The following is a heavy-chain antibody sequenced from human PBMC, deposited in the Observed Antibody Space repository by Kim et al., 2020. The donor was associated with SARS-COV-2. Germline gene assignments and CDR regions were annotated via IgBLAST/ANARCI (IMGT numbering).Heavy chain of an antibody. Sequence: SETLSLTCTVSGYSISSGYYWGWIRQPPGKGLEWIGSIYHSGSTYYNPSLKSRVTISVDTSKNQFSLKLSSVTAADTAVYYCAGHTFDSYGYPKEYYYYG. CDR1: GYSISSGYY. V-gene: IGHV4-38-2*02. CDR3: AGHTFDSYGYPKEYYYYG. J-gene: IGHJ6*01. D-gene: IGHD5-18*01. CDR2: IYHSGST.